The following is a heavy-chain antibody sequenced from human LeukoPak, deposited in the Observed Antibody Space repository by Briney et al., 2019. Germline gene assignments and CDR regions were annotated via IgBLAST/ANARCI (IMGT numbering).Heavy chain of an antibody. CDR2: IYYSGST. CDR1: GGSISSGGYY. CDR3: ARETAETTVTTWRYYYGIDV. D-gene: IGHD4-17*01. J-gene: IGHJ6*04. V-gene: IGHV4-30-4*01. Sequence: SETLSLTCTVSGGSISSGGYYWSWIRQPPGKGLEWIGYIYYSGSTYYNPSLKSRVTISVDTSKNQFSLKLSSVTAADTAVYYCARETAETTVTTWRYYYGIDVWGKGTTVTVSS.